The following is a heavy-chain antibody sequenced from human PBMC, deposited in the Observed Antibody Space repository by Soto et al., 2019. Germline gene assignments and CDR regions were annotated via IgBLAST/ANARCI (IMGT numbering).Heavy chain of an antibody. CDR2: IYTSGST. CDR3: ARVNTYYYDFAPYYFHY. Sequence: SETLSLTCTVSGGSISSYYWSWIRQPAGKGLEWIGRIYTSGSTNYNPSLKSRVTISVDTSKNQFSLKLSSVTAADTAVYYCARVNTYYYDFAPYYFHYWGQGTLVTVSS. CDR1: GGSISSYY. V-gene: IGHV4-4*07. D-gene: IGHD3-22*01. J-gene: IGHJ4*02.